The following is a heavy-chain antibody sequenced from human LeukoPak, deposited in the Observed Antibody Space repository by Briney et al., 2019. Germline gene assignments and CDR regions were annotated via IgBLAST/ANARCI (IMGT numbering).Heavy chain of an antibody. D-gene: IGHD4-23*01. Sequence: PSETLSLTCTVSGGSISSYYWSWIRQPPGKGLEWIGYIYYSGRTNYNPSLKSRVTISVDTSKNQFSLKLSSVTAADTAVYYCARVSTVVTHLDYWGQGTLVTVSS. CDR1: GGSISSYY. CDR2: IYYSGRT. J-gene: IGHJ4*02. V-gene: IGHV4-59*01. CDR3: ARVSTVVTHLDY.